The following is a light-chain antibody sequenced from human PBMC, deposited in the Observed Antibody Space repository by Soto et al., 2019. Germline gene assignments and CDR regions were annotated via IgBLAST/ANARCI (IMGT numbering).Light chain of an antibody. CDR3: IQVNSFPLS. Sequence: IQLTQSPSSLSASVGDRVTINCRPSQGISSYLAWYQQKPGKAPKFLIYAASTLRSGVPSRFTGSGSGTDFTLTITSLQPEDFATYSCIQVNSFPLSFGRGTKVDIK. J-gene: IGKJ4*01. CDR1: QGISSY. V-gene: IGKV1-9*01. CDR2: AAS.